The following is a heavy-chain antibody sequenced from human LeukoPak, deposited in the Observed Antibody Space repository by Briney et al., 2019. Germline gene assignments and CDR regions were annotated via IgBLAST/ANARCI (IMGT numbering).Heavy chain of an antibody. V-gene: IGHV4-59*08. CDR2: IYYSGST. Sequence: SETLSLTCTVSGGSISSYYWSWIRQPPGKGLEWIGYIYYSGSTNYNPSPKSRVTISVDTSKNQFSLKLSSVTAADTAVYYCAGTTSGWYGGGDYWGQGTLVTVSS. D-gene: IGHD6-19*01. CDR1: GGSISSYY. CDR3: AGTTSGWYGGGDY. J-gene: IGHJ4*02.